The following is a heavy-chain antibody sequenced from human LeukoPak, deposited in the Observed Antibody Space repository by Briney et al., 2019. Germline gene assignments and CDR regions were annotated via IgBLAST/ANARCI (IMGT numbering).Heavy chain of an antibody. D-gene: IGHD3-22*01. CDR1: GFTFSTYG. CDR2: ISADGGGQ. V-gene: IGHV3-30*03. CDR3: ARAMYYYDSSGYYPEYFQH. J-gene: IGHJ1*01. Sequence: GGSLRLSCVASGFTFSTYGMHWVRQAPGKGLEWVAVISADGGGQFYADSVKGRFTISRDNSKNTLYLQMNSLRAEDTAVYYCARAMYYYDSSGYYPEYFQHWGQGTLVTVSS.